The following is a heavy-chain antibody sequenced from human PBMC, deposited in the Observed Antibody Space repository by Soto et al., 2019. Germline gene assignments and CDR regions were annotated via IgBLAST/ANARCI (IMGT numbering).Heavy chain of an antibody. J-gene: IGHJ4*02. CDR3: ARATLAFSRSVY. V-gene: IGHV3-30-3*01. D-gene: IGHD3-3*02. CDR2: TSYDGNNK. Sequence: QVQLVESGGSVVQPGRSLRLSCAASGFAFSSYAMHWVRQAPGKGLEWVAVTSYDGNNKYYADSVKGRFTVSRDNSKDTLYLQMNSLRAEDTAVYYCARATLAFSRSVYWGQGTLVTVSS. CDR1: GFAFSSYA.